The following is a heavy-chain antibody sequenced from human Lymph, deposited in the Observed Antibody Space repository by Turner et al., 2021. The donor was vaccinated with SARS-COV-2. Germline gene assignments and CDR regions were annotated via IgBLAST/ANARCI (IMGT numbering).Heavy chain of an antibody. J-gene: IGHJ4*02. D-gene: IGHD3-22*01. V-gene: IGHV3-21*01. CDR1: GFSFSRYS. CDR2: ISSSSSDI. Sequence: EVQLVESGGGLVKPGGSLRLSCAASGFSFSRYSMNWVRQAPGKGLEWVSSISSSSSDIYYADSVKGRFTISRDSAKNSLYLQMNSLRAEDTAVYYCARERYDSSGSESYYFDYWGQGTLVTVSS. CDR3: ARERYDSSGSESYYFDY.